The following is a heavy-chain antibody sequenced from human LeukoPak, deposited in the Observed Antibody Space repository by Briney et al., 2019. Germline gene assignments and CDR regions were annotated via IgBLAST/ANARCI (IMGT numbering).Heavy chain of an antibody. Sequence: SETLSLTCTVSGGSISSSSYYWGWIRQPPGKGLEWIGSIYYSGSTYYNPSLKSRVTISVDTSKNQFSLKLSSVTAADTAVYYCARSPQSRIAPPGFDPWGQGTLVTVSS. CDR3: ARSPQSRIAPPGFDP. V-gene: IGHV4-39*07. CDR2: IYYSGST. J-gene: IGHJ5*02. D-gene: IGHD2-15*01. CDR1: GGSISSSSYY.